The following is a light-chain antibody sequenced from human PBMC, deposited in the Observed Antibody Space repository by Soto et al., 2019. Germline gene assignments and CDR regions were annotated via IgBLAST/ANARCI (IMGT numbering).Light chain of an antibody. V-gene: IGLV2-11*01. CDR3: CSYAGSYFV. Sequence: QSVLTQPHSVSGSPGQSVTISCTGTSNDIGGYNYVSWYQQHPGRAPKFMIYDVTKRPSGVPDRFSGSKSGNTASLTISGLQVEDEADYYCCSYAGSYFVFGTGTQLTVL. CDR2: DVT. J-gene: IGLJ7*01. CDR1: SNDIGGYNY.